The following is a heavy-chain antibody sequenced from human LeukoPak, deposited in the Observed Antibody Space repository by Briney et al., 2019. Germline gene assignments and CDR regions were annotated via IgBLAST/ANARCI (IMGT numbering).Heavy chain of an antibody. D-gene: IGHD3-3*01. Sequence: AGSLTRNCAASCFTFCSYWLHRVGPGPGKGLVWLSRINSDGRSTNYADPVRGRFTISRDNAKNTLYLQMNSLRAEDTAVYYCVRDHSWSGYPDYWGQGTLVTVSS. CDR3: VRDHSWSGYPDY. J-gene: IGHJ4*02. CDR1: CFTFCSYW. V-gene: IGHV3-74*01. CDR2: INSDGRST.